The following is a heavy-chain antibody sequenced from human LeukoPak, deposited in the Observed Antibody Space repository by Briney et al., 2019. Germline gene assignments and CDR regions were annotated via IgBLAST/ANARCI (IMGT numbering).Heavy chain of an antibody. Sequence: PSETLSLTCTVSGGSISSSSYYWGWIRQPPGKGLEWIGSIYYSGSTYYNPSLKSRVTISVDTSKNQFSLKLSSVTAADTAVYYCASRGVAVAGVTHFGYWGQGTLVTVSS. CDR1: GGSISSSSYY. CDR2: IYYSGST. J-gene: IGHJ4*02. V-gene: IGHV4-39*01. D-gene: IGHD6-19*01. CDR3: ASRGVAVAGVTHFGY.